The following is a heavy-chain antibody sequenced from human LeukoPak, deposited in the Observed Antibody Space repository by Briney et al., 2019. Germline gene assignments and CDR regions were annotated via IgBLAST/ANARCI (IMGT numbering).Heavy chain of an antibody. V-gene: IGHV3-30*04. J-gene: IGHJ4*02. CDR3: ARDLVRGYYDFWSGYYFDY. D-gene: IGHD3-3*01. Sequence: GGSLRLSCAASGFTFSSYAMHWVRQAPGKGLEWVAVISYDGSNKYYADSVKGRFTISRDNSKTTLYLQMNSLRAEDTAVYYCARDLVRGYYDFWSGYYFDYWGQGTLVTVSS. CDR1: GFTFSSYA. CDR2: ISYDGSNK.